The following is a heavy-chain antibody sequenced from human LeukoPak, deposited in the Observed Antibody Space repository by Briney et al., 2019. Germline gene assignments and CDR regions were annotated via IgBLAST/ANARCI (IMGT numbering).Heavy chain of an antibody. D-gene: IGHD3-9*01. CDR2: ISGSGGST. CDR1: GFTFSGYA. V-gene: IGHV3-23*01. CDR3: AKARLYDILTGYLYY. J-gene: IGHJ4*02. Sequence: GGALRLSCAASGFTFSGYAMSWVRQAPGKGLEWVSPISGSGGSTYYADSVRGRFTTYSDNSKTTLYLQMNSLRAEDTAVYYCAKARLYDILTGYLYYWGQGTLVTVSS.